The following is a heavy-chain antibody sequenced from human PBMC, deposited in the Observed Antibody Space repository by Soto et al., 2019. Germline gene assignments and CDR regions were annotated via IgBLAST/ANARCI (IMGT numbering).Heavy chain of an antibody. D-gene: IGHD6-6*01. J-gene: IGHJ6*02. Sequence: GGSLRLSCAASGFTFSSYDMHWVRQATGKGLEWVSVIGTAGDTYYPGSVKGRFTISRENAKNSLYLQMNSLRAEDTAVYYCARAGSPYYYYGMDVWGQGTTVTVSS. CDR3: ARAGSPYYYYGMDV. CDR1: GFTFSSYD. CDR2: IGTAGDT. V-gene: IGHV3-13*01.